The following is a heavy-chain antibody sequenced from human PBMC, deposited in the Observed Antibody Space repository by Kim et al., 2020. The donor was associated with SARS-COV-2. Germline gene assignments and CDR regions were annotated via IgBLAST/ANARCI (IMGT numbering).Heavy chain of an antibody. D-gene: IGHD3-9*01. J-gene: IGHJ6*02. CDR1: GGSISSYY. CDR3: ARDTIFYGMDV. Sequence: SETLSLTCTVSGGSISSYYWSWIRQPPGKGLEWIGYIYYSGSTNYNPSLKSRVTISVDTSKNQFSLKLSSVTAADTAVYYCARDTIFYGMDVWGQGTTVT. V-gene: IGHV4-59*01. CDR2: IYYSGST.